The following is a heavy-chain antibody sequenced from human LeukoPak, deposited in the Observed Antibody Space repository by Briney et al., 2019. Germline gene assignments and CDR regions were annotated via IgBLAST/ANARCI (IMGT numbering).Heavy chain of an antibody. CDR1: GGTCISYA. CDR2: IIPIFGTA. D-gene: IGHD3-10*01. Sequence: SVKVSCKSTGGTCISYAISWVRQAPGQRLEWMGGIIPIFGTANYAHKFQGRVTITANESTSTAYMELSSLRSEDTAVYYCARTIEFYGMDVWGQGTTVTVSS. J-gene: IGHJ6*02. CDR3: ARTIEFYGMDV. V-gene: IGHV1-69*13.